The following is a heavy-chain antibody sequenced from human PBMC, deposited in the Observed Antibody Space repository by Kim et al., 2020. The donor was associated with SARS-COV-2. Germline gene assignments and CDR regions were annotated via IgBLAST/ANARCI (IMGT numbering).Heavy chain of an antibody. CDR1: GFTFSNAW. Sequence: GGSLRLSCAASGFTFSNAWMSWVRQAPGKGLEWVGRIKSKTDGGTTDYAAPVKGRFTNSRDDSKNTLYLQMNSLKTEDTAVYYCTSRYYGDYWIDYWGQGTLVTVAS. J-gene: IGHJ4*02. CDR2: IKSKTDGGTT. D-gene: IGHD4-17*01. CDR3: TSRYYGDYWIDY. V-gene: IGHV3-15*01.